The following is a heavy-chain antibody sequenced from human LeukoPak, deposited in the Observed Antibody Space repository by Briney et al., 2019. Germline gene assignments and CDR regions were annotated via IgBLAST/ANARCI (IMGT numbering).Heavy chain of an antibody. Sequence: QSGGSLRLSCAASGFTFTGYAMSWVRQAPGKGLEWVSAITGTGGTTYYAASVKGRFTVSRDNSKDTLYLQMSSLRDEDTAIYYCARLGQQSFFDYWGQGTLVTVSS. V-gene: IGHV3-23*01. CDR2: ITGTGGTT. CDR1: GFTFTGYA. J-gene: IGHJ4*02. D-gene: IGHD6-13*01. CDR3: ARLGQQSFFDY.